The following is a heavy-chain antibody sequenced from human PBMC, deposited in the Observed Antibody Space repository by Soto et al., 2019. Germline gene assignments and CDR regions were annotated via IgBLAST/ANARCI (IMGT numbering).Heavy chain of an antibody. Sequence: QVQLVESGGGVVQPGRSLTLSCVASGFTLSNYGMHWVRQAPGEGLEWVAVIWYDGATTYSADSVKGRFSISRGNSKNALLLQLSSLRAEDTAVYYCARNVVSSGSSRWFDTWGQGTLVTVSS. CDR2: IWYDGATT. CDR3: ARNVVSSGSSRWFDT. J-gene: IGHJ5*02. V-gene: IGHV3-33*01. D-gene: IGHD2-21*01. CDR1: GFTLSNYG.